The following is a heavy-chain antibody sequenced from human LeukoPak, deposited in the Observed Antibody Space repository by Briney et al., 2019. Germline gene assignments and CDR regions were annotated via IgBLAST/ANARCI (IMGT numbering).Heavy chain of an antibody. CDR3: ADTPGYCSGGSCARAIDY. CDR1: GFTFSSYA. D-gene: IGHD2-15*01. V-gene: IGHV3-23*01. Sequence: PGASLRLSCAASGFTFSSYAMSWVRQAPGKGXXXXXXXXXSGGSTYYADSVKGRFTISRDNSKNTLYLQMNSLRAEDTAVCYCADTPGYCSGGSCARAIDYWGQGTLVTVSS. CDR2: XXXSGGST. J-gene: IGHJ4*02.